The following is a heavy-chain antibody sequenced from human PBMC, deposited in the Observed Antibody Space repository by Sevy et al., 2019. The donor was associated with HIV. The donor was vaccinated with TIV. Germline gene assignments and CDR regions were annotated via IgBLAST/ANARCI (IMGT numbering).Heavy chain of an antibody. CDR1: GFIFRSYV. D-gene: IGHD6-13*01. Sequence: GGSLRLSGAASGFIFRSYVMTWVRRAPGKGLEWVSTPSGSGGSTYYADSVKGRFTISRDNSKNTLDLEMNSLRAEDTAVYYCEAIATAGRDYWGQGTLVTVSS. V-gene: IGHV3-23*01. J-gene: IGHJ4*02. CDR2: PSGSGGST. CDR3: EAIATAGRDY.